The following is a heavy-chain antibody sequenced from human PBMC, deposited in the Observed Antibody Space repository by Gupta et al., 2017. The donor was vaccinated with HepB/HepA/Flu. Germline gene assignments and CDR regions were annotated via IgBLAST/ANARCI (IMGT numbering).Heavy chain of an antibody. Sequence: EVQLLESGGGLVQPGGSLRLSCEASGFIFSNYAMGWVRQAPGKGLEWVSHIFGDACTTFYADSVKGRFTISRDNSKSTLYLQMNSLRAEDTAVYYCAKGYSSLNGGSYDIWGQGTMVTVSS. D-gene: IGHD3-22*01. V-gene: IGHV3-23*01. CDR2: IFGDACTT. J-gene: IGHJ3*02. CDR3: AKGYSSLNGGSYDI. CDR1: GFIFSNYA.